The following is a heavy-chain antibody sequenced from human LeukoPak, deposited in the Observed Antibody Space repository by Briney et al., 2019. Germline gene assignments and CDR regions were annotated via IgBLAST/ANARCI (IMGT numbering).Heavy chain of an antibody. CDR2: ISYDGSNK. V-gene: IGHV3-30-3*01. D-gene: IGHD5-12*01. J-gene: IGHJ4*02. CDR1: GFTFSSYA. Sequence: GGSLRLSCAASGFTFSSYAMHWVRQAPGKGLEWVAVISYDGSNKYYADSVKGRFTISRDNAKNSLYLQMNSLRAEDTAVYYCARGMVATGSGYWGQGTLVTVSS. CDR3: ARGMVATGSGY.